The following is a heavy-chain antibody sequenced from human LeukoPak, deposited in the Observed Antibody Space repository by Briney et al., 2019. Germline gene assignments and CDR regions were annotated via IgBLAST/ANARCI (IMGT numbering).Heavy chain of an antibody. Sequence: SEALSLTCTVSGDSISSYYWSWIRQPAGKGLEWIGRIYASGSTNYNPSLKSRVTMSLDTSKNQFSLNLSSVTAADTAVYYCARKALPGNWFDPWGQGTLVTVSS. CDR2: IYASGST. J-gene: IGHJ5*02. CDR1: GDSISSYY. CDR3: ARKALPGNWFDP. V-gene: IGHV4-4*07.